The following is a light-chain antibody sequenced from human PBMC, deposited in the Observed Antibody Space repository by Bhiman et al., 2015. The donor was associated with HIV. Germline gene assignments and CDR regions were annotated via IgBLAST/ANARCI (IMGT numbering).Light chain of an antibody. V-gene: IGLV3-21*01. CDR1: NIGGES. CDR2: YTR. CDR3: QVWENTSDHPGV. Sequence: SYVLTQPPSVSVAPGETARITCGGNNIGGESVHWYQQRPGQAPLLVIYYTRDRPSGIPERFSGSSSGDTATLTITRVESGDDADYYCQVWENTSDHPGVFGGGTKLTVL. J-gene: IGLJ3*02.